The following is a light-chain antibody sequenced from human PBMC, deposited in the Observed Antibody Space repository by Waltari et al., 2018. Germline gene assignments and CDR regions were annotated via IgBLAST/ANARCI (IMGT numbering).Light chain of an antibody. J-gene: IGLJ1*01. Sequence: QSALTQPASVSGSPGQSITISCTGTSSYIGSYHFFSWYQQHPGNAPKLFIYDVSNRPSGVSDRFSGSKSGNTASLTISGLQADDEADYYCSSYSSSATLDVFGSGTTV. V-gene: IGLV2-14*03. CDR1: SSYIGSYHF. CDR3: SSYSSSATLDV. CDR2: DVS.